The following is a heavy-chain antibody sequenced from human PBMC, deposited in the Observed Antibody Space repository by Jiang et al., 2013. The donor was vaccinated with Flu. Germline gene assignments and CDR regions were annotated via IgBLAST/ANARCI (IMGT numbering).Heavy chain of an antibody. CDR2: IYWDDDK. V-gene: IGHV2-5*02. J-gene: IGHJ4*02. D-gene: IGHD3-10*01. CDR1: GFSLSTSGVG. Sequence: KPTQTLTLTCTFSGFSLSTSGVGVGWIRQPPGKALEWLALIYWDDDKRYSPSLKSRLTITKDTSKNQVVLTMTNMDPVDTATYYCAHPGRLYYYGSGSFVYWGQGTLVTVSS. CDR3: AHPGRLYYYGSGSFVY.